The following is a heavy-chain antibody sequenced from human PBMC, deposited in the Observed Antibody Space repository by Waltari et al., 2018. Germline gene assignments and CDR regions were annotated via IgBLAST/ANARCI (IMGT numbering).Heavy chain of an antibody. Sequence: LQLVESGGGVVKPGRSLRLACAASGFTFSRFGMHWVRQAPGKGLEWVAVIWHDGSNEYYVDSVKGRFTISRDNSKNTLYLQMNSLRAEDSAVYYCASQSTTLFDYWGQGTLVTVSS. D-gene: IGHD2-15*01. J-gene: IGHJ4*02. V-gene: IGHV3-33*01. CDR2: IWHDGSNE. CDR1: GFTFSRFG. CDR3: ASQSTTLFDY.